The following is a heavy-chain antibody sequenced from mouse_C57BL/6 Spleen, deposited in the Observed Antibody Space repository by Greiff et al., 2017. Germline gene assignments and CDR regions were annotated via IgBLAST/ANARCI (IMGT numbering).Heavy chain of an antibody. D-gene: IGHD1-1*01. CDR2: IDPSDSET. V-gene: IGHV1-52*01. CDR1: GYTFTSYW. J-gene: IGHJ2*01. CDR3: ARGDYGSPYY. Sequence: QVQLQQPGAELVRPGSSVKLSCKASGYTFTSYWMHWVKQRPRQGLEWIGNIDPSDSETNYNQKFKDKATLTVDKSSSTAYMQLSSLTSEDSAVYYCARGDYGSPYYWGQGTTLTVSS.